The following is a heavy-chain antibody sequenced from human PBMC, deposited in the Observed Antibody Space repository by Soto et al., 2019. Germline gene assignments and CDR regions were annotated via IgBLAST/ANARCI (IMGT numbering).Heavy chain of an antibody. D-gene: IGHD2-15*01. CDR2: INHSGST. J-gene: IGHJ3*02. Sequence: SETLSLTCAVYGGSFSGYYWSWIRQPPGKGLEWIGEINHSGSTNYNPSLKSRVTISVDTSKNQFSLKLSPVTAADTAVYYCARDVDPVAATPARAFDIWGQGTMVTVSS. CDR3: ARDVDPVAATPARAFDI. CDR1: GGSFSGYY. V-gene: IGHV4-34*01.